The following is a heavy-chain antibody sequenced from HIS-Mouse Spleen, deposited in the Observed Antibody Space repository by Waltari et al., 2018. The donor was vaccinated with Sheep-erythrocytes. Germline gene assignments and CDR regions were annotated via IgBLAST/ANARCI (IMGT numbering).Heavy chain of an antibody. Sequence: EVQLLESGGGLVQPGGSLRLFCAASGFTFSSYAMSWVRQAPGKGLEWVSAISGSGGSTYYADSVKGRFTISRDNSKNTLYLQMNSLRAEDTAVYYCALGTGVGSAFDIWGQGTMVTVSS. CDR3: ALGTGVGSAFDI. CDR2: ISGSGGST. CDR1: GFTFSSYA. J-gene: IGHJ3*02. D-gene: IGHD1-26*01. V-gene: IGHV3-23*01.